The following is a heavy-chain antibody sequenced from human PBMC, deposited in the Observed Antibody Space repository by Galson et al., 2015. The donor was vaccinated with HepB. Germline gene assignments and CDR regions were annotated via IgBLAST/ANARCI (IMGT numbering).Heavy chain of an antibody. V-gene: IGHV1-18*04. CDR2: ITAYNGNT. CDR1: GYSFISYG. D-gene: IGHD2-2*01. J-gene: IGHJ4*02. CDR3: ARGVCSNTNCYDLDY. Sequence: VKVSCKASGYSFISYGISWVRQAPGQGLEWMGWITAYNGNTNYAQKLQGRVTMTTDTSTSTAYMELRSLRSDDTAVYYCARGVCSNTNCYDLDYWGLGTLVTVSS.